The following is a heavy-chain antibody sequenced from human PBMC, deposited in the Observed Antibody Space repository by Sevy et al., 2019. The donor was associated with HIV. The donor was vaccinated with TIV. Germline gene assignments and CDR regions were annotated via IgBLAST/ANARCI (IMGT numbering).Heavy chain of an antibody. Sequence: GGSLRLSCAASGFTFSSYGMHWVRQAPGKGLEWVAVISYDGSNKYYGDSVKGRFTISRDNSKNTLYLQVNSLRAEDTAVYYCAKWSMGGARWLQLGAFDIWGQGTMVTVSS. V-gene: IGHV3-30*18. CDR3: AKWSMGGARWLQLGAFDI. CDR1: GFTFSSYG. J-gene: IGHJ3*02. CDR2: ISYDGSNK. D-gene: IGHD5-12*01.